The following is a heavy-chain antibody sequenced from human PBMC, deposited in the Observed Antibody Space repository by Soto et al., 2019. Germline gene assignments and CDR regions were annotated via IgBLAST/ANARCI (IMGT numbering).Heavy chain of an antibody. V-gene: IGHV4-34*01. CDR3: ARGGTCFGTRSPRGGHYYHSYMAV. J-gene: IGHJ6*03. D-gene: IGHD2-2*01. CDR1: GGSCGGYY. CDR2: INHSGST. Sequence: SETLSLTCAVYGGSCGGYYWSWIRQPPGKWLEWIGEINHSGSTNYNPSLKSRVTISVDTSKNQFSLKLSSVCARAAAVYYCARGGTCFGTRSPRGGHYYHSYMAVWGNGTTVPVS.